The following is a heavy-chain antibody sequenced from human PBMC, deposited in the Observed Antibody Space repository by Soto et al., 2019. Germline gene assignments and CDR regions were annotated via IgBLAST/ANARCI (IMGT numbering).Heavy chain of an antibody. Sequence: EVQLVESGGGLVKPGGSLRLSCAASGFTFSSYSMNWVRQAPGKGLEWVSSISSSSSYIYYADSVKGRFTISRDNAKNSLYLQMNSLRAEDTAVYYCARGETIVVVNAFDIWGQGTMVTVSS. J-gene: IGHJ3*02. CDR2: ISSSSSYI. D-gene: IGHD3-22*01. CDR3: ARGETIVVVNAFDI. CDR1: GFTFSSYS. V-gene: IGHV3-21*01.